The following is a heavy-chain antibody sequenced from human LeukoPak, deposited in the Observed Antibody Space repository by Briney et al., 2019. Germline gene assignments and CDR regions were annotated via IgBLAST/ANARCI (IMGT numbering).Heavy chain of an antibody. CDR3: ARDHILYGIGEVLQWFDP. V-gene: IGHV1-69*13. D-gene: IGHD2/OR15-2a*01. Sequence: GASVKVSCKASGGTFSSYAISWVRQAPGQGLEWMGGIIPIFGTANYAQKFQGRVTITADESTSTAYMELSSLRSEDTAVYYCARDHILYGIGEVLQWFDPWGQGTLVTVSS. CDR1: GGTFSSYA. CDR2: IIPIFGTA. J-gene: IGHJ5*02.